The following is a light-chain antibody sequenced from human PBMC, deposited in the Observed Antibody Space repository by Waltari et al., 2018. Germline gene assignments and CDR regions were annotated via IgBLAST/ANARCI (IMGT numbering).Light chain of an antibody. V-gene: IGKV1-9*01. CDR1: QCISSY. CDR3: QQLNSYPLT. CDR2: AAS. J-gene: IGKJ5*01. Sequence: DIQLTQSPSFLSASVGERVTITCRASQCISSYLAWYQQKPGKAPKFLIYAASTLQSGVPSRFSGSGSGTEFTLTITSLQPEDFATYYCQQLNSYPLTFGQGTRLEIK.